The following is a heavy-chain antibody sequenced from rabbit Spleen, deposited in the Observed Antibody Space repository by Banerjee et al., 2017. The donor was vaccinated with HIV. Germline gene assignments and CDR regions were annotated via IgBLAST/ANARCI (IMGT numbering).Heavy chain of an antibody. V-gene: IGHV1S47*01. D-gene: IGHD8-1*01. CDR3: ARDTASSFSSYGMDL. Sequence: QEQLVESGGGLVQPEGSLTLTCKASGFDFSNNAMCWVRQAPGKGPEWIACIANGDGSTYYASWVNGRFTISRSTSLNTVTLQMTSLTAADTATYFCARDTASSFSSYGMDLWGPGTLVTVS. CDR2: IANGDGST. J-gene: IGHJ6*01. CDR1: GFDFSNNA.